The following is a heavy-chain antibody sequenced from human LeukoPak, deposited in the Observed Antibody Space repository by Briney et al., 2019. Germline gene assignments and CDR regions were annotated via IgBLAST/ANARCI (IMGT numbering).Heavy chain of an antibody. D-gene: IGHD2-2*02. Sequence: QSGGSLRLSCAASGFTFDDYAMHWVRQAPGKGLEWVSGISWNSGSIGYADSVKGRFTISRDNAKNSLYLQMNSLRAEDTALYYCAKGLVVPAAIHQDAFDIWGQGTMVTVSS. CDR1: GFTFDDYA. CDR2: ISWNSGSI. CDR3: AKGLVVPAAIHQDAFDI. V-gene: IGHV3-9*01. J-gene: IGHJ3*02.